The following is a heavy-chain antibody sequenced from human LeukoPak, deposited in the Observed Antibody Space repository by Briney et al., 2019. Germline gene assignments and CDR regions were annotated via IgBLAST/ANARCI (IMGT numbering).Heavy chain of an antibody. CDR2: IYGGGST. D-gene: IGHD3-22*01. V-gene: IGHV3-66*01. CDR3: ARARSFGDSSGYYFSNFDY. Sequence: PGGSLRLSCVVSGFTVSNNYMKWVRQAPGKGLEWVSTIYGGGSTYYADSVKGRFTISRDNSKNTLYLQMNSLRAEDTAVYYCARARSFGDSSGYYFSNFDYWGQGTLVTVSS. J-gene: IGHJ4*02. CDR1: GFTVSNNY.